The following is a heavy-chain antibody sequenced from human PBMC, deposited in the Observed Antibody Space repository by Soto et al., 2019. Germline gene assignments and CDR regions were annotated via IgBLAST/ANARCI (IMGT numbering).Heavy chain of an antibody. V-gene: IGHV3-23*01. J-gene: IGHJ4*02. Sequence: EVQLLESGGGLVQPGGSLRLSCAASGFTFSSYAMSWVRQAPGKGLEWVSAIIGSGGSTYYADSVKGRFTISRDNSKNTLYLQMNSLRAEDTAVYYCAKVAPTYYDFWSCYYSVTYFDYWGQGTLVTVSS. CDR3: AKVAPTYYDFWSCYYSVTYFDY. CDR1: GFTFSSYA. D-gene: IGHD3-3*01. CDR2: IIGSGGST.